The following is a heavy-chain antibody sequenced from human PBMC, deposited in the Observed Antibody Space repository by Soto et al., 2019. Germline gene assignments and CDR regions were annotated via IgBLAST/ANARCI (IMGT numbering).Heavy chain of an antibody. CDR2: ISAHNANT. V-gene: IGHV1-18*01. CDR1: GYALNTYG. Sequence: QVHRVQSGAEVKKPGASGKVSCKGSGYALNTYGITWVRQAPVQGLEWIGWISAHNANTNYAHKLQGRVTGTRDTSKSTAFMEMRSMRSDDTAVYYCAGARNGEYWGQGDRVTVNS. J-gene: IGHJ4*02. CDR3: AGARNGEY. D-gene: IGHD1-1*01.